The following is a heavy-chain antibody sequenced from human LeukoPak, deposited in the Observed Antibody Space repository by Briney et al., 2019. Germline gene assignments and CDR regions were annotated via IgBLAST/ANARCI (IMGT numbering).Heavy chain of an antibody. CDR3: ARAYYDFWSGYYLDPGVHYYYGMDV. Sequence: GASVTVSCKASGYTFTSYGISWVRQAPGQGLEWMGWISAYNGNTNYAQKLQGRVTMTTDTSTSTAYMELRSLRSDDTAVYYCARAYYDFWSGYYLDPGVHYYYGMDVWGQGTTVTVSS. V-gene: IGHV1-18*01. J-gene: IGHJ6*02. CDR1: GYTFTSYG. CDR2: ISAYNGNT. D-gene: IGHD3-3*01.